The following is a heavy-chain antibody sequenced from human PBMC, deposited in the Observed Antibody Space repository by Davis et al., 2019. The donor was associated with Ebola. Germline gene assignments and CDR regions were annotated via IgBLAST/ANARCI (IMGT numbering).Heavy chain of an antibody. D-gene: IGHD2-8*02. CDR2: ISGSGGST. CDR3: ARPIFALSGIAASGGFRYFDC. J-gene: IGHJ4*02. V-gene: IGHV3-23*01. Sequence: PGGSLRLSCAASGFTFSSYAMNWVRQAPGKGLEWVSAISGSGGSTYYADSVKGRFTISRDNSKNTLYLQMNSLRAEDTGVYYGARPIFALSGIAASGGFRYFDCWGQGALVTVSS. CDR1: GFTFSSYA.